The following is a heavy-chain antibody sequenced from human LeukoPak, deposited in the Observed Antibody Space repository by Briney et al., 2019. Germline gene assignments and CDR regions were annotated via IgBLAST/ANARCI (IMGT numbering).Heavy chain of an antibody. CDR2: IYYSGST. CDR3: ARGDYGLNEFDY. V-gene: IGHV4-30-4*08. J-gene: IGHJ4*02. Sequence: SETLSLTCTVSGDSISSGDCYWSWIRQPPGKGLEWIGYIYYSGSTYYNPSLKSRVTISVDTSKNQFSLKLSSVTAADTAVYYCARGDYGLNEFDYWGQGTLVTVSS. CDR1: GDSISSGDCY. D-gene: IGHD4-17*01.